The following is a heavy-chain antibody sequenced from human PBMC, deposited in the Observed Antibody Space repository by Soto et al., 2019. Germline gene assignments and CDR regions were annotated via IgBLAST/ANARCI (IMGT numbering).Heavy chain of an antibody. CDR2: IYYSGST. Sequence: SETLSLTSTVSGGSISSYYWSWIRQPPGKGLEWIGYIYYSGSTNYNPSLKSRVTISVDTSKNQFSLKLSSVTAADTAVYYCARENNQSKGYYFDYWGQGTLVTVSS. D-gene: IGHD1-20*01. J-gene: IGHJ4*02. CDR3: ARENNQSKGYYFDY. V-gene: IGHV4-59*01. CDR1: GGSISSYY.